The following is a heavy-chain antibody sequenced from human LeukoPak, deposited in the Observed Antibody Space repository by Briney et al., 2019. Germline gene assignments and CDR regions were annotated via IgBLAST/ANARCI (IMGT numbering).Heavy chain of an antibody. J-gene: IGHJ6*02. CDR3: AIGAAPRRTQQRQYGMDV. CDR2: MFHSGAT. V-gene: IGHV4-4*02. D-gene: IGHD6-25*01. CDR1: GGSISSYNW. Sequence: KSSETLSLTCAVSGGSISSYNWWNWVRQSPVKGPEWIGEMFHSGATNYNPSLKSRVTMSVDKSRNQLSLHLTSVSAADTAVYYCAIGAAPRRTQQRQYGMDVWGQGTTVTVSS.